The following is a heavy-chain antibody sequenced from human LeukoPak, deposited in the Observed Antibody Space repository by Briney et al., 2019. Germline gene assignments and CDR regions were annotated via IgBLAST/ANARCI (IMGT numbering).Heavy chain of an antibody. V-gene: IGHV3-23*01. J-gene: IGHJ4*02. D-gene: IGHD1-26*01. CDR3: AKDSGFSVSYFSN. CDR1: GFTFRDYA. CDR2: ISGFSGNT. Sequence: PGGSLRLSCTVSGFTFRDYAIRCARQAPGKGLERVSDISGFSGNTYYADSVKGRFPIPRENSKNTLYLQKRSLRAEDTATYYCAKDSGFSVSYFSNWGQGILVTVSS.